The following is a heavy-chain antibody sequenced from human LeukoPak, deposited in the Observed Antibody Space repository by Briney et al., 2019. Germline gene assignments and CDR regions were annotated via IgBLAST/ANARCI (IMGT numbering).Heavy chain of an antibody. CDR2: IIPIFGTA. V-gene: IGHV1-69*01. J-gene: IGHJ6*03. CDR3: ARGVVPAAINYYYYYMDV. D-gene: IGHD2-2*02. Sequence: ASVKVSCKASGGTFSSYAISWVRQAPGQGLEWMGGIIPIFGTANYAQKFQGRVTITADESTSTAYMELSSLRSEDTAVYYCARGVVPAAINYYYYYMDVWGKGTTVTVSS. CDR1: GGTFSSYA.